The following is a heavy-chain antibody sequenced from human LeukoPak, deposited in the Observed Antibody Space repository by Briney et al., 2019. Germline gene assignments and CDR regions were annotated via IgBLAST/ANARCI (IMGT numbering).Heavy chain of an antibody. CDR3: AKKTTVYTKRDAFDI. J-gene: IGHJ3*02. Sequence: SQTRSLTCTVSGGSISSGGYYWSWIRQPPGKGLEWIGEINHSGSTNYNPSLKSRVTISVDTSKNQFSLKLSSVTAADTAVYYCAKKTTVYTKRDAFDIWGQGTMVTVSS. V-gene: IGHV4-31*03. CDR2: INHSGST. D-gene: IGHD4-17*01. CDR1: GGSISSGGYY.